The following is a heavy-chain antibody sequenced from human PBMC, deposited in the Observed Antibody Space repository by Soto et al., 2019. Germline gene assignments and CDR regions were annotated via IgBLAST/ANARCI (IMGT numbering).Heavy chain of an antibody. D-gene: IGHD2-21*01. CDR1: GGSISSGGYS. Sequence: QLQLQESGSGLVKPSQTLSLTCAVSGGSISSGGYSWSWIRQPPGNGLEWIGYIYHSGSTCCNPYLKRRVSLPVDGSKSQCSLKLRSVTAAATAVYYCARGYVVAIDYWGQGTLVTVSS. J-gene: IGHJ4*02. CDR2: IYHSGST. CDR3: ARGYVVAIDY. V-gene: IGHV4-30-2*01.